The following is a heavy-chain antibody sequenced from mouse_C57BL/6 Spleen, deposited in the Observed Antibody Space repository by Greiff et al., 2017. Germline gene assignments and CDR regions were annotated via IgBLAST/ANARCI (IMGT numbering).Heavy chain of an antibody. CDR2: IYPGDGDT. CDR1: GYAFSSYW. J-gene: IGHJ1*03. CDR3: ARYDYYYGSSYWYFDV. Sequence: VQRVESGAELVKPGASVKISCKASGYAFSSYWMNWVKQRPGKGLEWIGQIYPGDGDTNYNGKFKGKATLTADKSSSTAYMQLSSLTSEDSAVYFCARYDYYYGSSYWYFDVWGTGTTVTVSS. V-gene: IGHV1-80*01. D-gene: IGHD1-1*01.